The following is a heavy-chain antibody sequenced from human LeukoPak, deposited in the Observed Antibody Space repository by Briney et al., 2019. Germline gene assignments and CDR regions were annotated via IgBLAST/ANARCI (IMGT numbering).Heavy chain of an antibody. V-gene: IGHV4-39*01. CDR3: AGQPENTRGFY. CDR1: GGSISSYY. J-gene: IGHJ1*01. Sequence: SETLSLTCTVSGGSISSYYWGWFRQSSGKGLEWIGSIYYSGSTYYNPSLKSRVTISVDTSKNQFSLRLTSVTAADTAVYFCAGQPENTRGFYWGQGTLVTVFS. D-gene: IGHD2-2*01. CDR2: IYYSGST.